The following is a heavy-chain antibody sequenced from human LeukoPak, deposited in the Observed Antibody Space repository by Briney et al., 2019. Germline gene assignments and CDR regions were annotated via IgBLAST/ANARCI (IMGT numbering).Heavy chain of an antibody. J-gene: IGHJ5*02. Sequence: ASVKVSCKASGYTFTSYAMHWVRQAPGQRLEWMGWSNAGNGNTKYSQEFQGRVTITRDTSASTAYMELSSLRSEDMAVYYCARDSRKVWSGYYGDWFDPWGQGTLVTVSS. D-gene: IGHD3-3*01. CDR1: GYTFTSYA. V-gene: IGHV1-3*02. CDR3: ARDSRKVWSGYYGDWFDP. CDR2: SNAGNGNT.